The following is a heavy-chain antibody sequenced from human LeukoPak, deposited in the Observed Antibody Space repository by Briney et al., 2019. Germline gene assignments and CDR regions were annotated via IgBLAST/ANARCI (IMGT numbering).Heavy chain of an antibody. V-gene: IGHV1-18*01. J-gene: IGHJ5*02. CDR1: GYTFTNYG. CDR2: MSAYNGNT. D-gene: IGHD2-2*01. Sequence: ASVTVSCKASGYTFTNYGLSWVRQAPGQGLQWVGWMSAYNGNTNYAQKLQDRVTLTMDRSTSTAYMELRSLRSDDTAVYYCAKDGEYQLLSLNNYGDRNWFDPWGQGTLVTVSS. CDR3: AKDGEYQLLSLNNYGDRNWFDP.